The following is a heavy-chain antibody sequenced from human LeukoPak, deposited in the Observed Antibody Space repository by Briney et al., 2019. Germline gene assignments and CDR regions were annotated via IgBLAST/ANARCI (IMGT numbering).Heavy chain of an antibody. V-gene: IGHV4-39*07. CDR3: ARGGIEVYSSGWLYFDY. Sequence: PSETLSLTCTVSGGSISSSSYYWGWIRQPPGKGLEWIGSIYYSGSTYYNPSLKSRVTISVDTSKNQFSLKLSSVTAADTAVYYCARGGIEVYSSGWLYFDYWGQGTLVTVSS. CDR1: GGSISSSSYY. J-gene: IGHJ4*02. CDR2: IYYSGST. D-gene: IGHD6-19*01.